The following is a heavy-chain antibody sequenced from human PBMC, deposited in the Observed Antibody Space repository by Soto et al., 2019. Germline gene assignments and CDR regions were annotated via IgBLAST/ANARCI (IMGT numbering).Heavy chain of an antibody. V-gene: IGHV4-39*01. J-gene: IGHJ4*02. CDR1: GASISGSYYY. Sequence: PSETLSLTCAVSGASISGSYYYWAWLRQSPGKGPEWIGSVFYTGFTSYNPSLESRVSVSVDTSKSQFSLKLSAVTAAVTAVYYCATSQKGYNWNYFDHWGQGALVTVSS. CDR3: ATSQKGYNWNYFDH. D-gene: IGHD1-20*01. CDR2: VFYTGFT.